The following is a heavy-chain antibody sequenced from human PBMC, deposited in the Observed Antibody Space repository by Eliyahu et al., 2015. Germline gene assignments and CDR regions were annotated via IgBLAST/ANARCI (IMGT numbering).Heavy chain of an antibody. J-gene: IGHJ4*02. V-gene: IGHV3-30*18. CDR3: AKDRSSSWSIDY. Sequence: QPGRSLRLSCAASGFTFSSSGMHWVRQAPGKGLEWVAVISYDESNKYYADSVKGRFTISRDNSKNTLYLQMNSLRTEDTAVYYCAKDRSSSWSIDYWGQGTLVTVSS. CDR1: GFTFSSSG. CDR2: ISYDESNK. D-gene: IGHD6-13*01.